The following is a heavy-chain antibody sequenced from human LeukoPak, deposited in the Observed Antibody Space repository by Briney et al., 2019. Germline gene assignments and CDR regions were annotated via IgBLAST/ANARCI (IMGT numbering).Heavy chain of an antibody. CDR3: ARETDTAMVPQAAFDI. CDR1: GFTFSSYG. CDR2: ISYDGSNK. Sequence: GRSLRLSCAASGFTFSSYGMHWVRQAPGKGLEWVAVISYDGSNKYYADSVKGRFTISRDNSKNTLYLQMNSLRAEDTAVYYCARETDTAMVPQAAFDIWGQGTMVTVSS. V-gene: IGHV3-30*03. J-gene: IGHJ3*02. D-gene: IGHD5-18*01.